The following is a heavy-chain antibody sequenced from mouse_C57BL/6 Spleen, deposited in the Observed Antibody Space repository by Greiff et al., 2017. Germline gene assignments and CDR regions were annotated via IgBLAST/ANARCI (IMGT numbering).Heavy chain of an antibody. CDR1: GYTFTSYW. Sequence: VQLVESGAELAKPGASVKLSCKASGYTFTSYWMHWVKQRPGQGLEWIGYINPSSGYTKYNQKFKDKATLTADKSSSTAYMQLSSLTYEDSAVYYCAGAYGSSYAFVWGTGTTVTVSS. CDR2: INPSSGYT. CDR3: AGAYGSSYAFV. D-gene: IGHD1-1*01. V-gene: IGHV1-7*01. J-gene: IGHJ1*03.